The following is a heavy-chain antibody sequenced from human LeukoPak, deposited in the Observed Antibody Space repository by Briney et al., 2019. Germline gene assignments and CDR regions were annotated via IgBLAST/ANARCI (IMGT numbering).Heavy chain of an antibody. CDR3: ARRGGGKTTVNWFDP. J-gene: IGHJ5*02. Sequence: ASVKVSCKASGYTFTSYAMNWVRQAPGQGLEWMGWINTNTGNPTYAQGFTGRVVFSLDTSVSTAYLQIRSLRSEDTAVYYCARRGGGKTTVNWFDPWGQGTLVTVSS. D-gene: IGHD4-17*01. CDR1: GYTFTSYA. CDR2: INTNTGNP. V-gene: IGHV7-4-1*02.